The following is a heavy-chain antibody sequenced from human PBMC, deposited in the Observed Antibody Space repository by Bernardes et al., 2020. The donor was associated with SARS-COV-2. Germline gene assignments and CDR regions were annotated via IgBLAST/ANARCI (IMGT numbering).Heavy chain of an antibody. V-gene: IGHV4-39*01. Sequence: SETLSLTCTVSGGSISSSSYYWGWIRQPPGKGLEWIGSIFYSGRSYYNPSLKSRVTIAVDTSKNQLSLKLSSVTAADTAVYYCARLDLTAGDDFWSGSGGGGMDVWGQGTTVTVSS. D-gene: IGHD3-3*01. CDR3: ARLDLTAGDDFWSGSGGGGMDV. CDR1: GGSISSSSYY. J-gene: IGHJ6*02. CDR2: IFYSGRS.